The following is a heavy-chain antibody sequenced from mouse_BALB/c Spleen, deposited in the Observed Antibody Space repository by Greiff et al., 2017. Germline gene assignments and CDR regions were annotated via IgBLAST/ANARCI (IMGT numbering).Heavy chain of an antibody. Sequence: QVQLQQSGAELVRPGSSVKISCKASGYAFSRYWMNWVKQRPGQGLEWIGQIYPGDGDTNYNGKFKGKATLTADKSSSTAYMQLSSLTSEDSAVYFCARGITTGFYAMDYWGQGTSVTVSS. CDR2: IYPGDGDT. J-gene: IGHJ4*01. CDR3: ARGITTGFYAMDY. V-gene: IGHV1-80*01. D-gene: IGHD1-1*01. CDR1: GYAFSRYW.